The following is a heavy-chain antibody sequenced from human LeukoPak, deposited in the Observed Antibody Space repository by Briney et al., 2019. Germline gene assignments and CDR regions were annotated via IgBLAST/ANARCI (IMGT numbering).Heavy chain of an antibody. Sequence: GGSLRLSCAASGFTFSSYGMHWVRQAPGKGLEWVAFIRYDGSNKYYADSVKGRFTISRDNSKNTLHLQMNSLRAEDTAVYYCAKSSIAARKEDWFDPWGQGTLVTVSS. CDR1: GFTFSSYG. V-gene: IGHV3-30*02. CDR3: AKSSIAARKEDWFDP. CDR2: IRYDGSNK. J-gene: IGHJ5*02. D-gene: IGHD6-6*01.